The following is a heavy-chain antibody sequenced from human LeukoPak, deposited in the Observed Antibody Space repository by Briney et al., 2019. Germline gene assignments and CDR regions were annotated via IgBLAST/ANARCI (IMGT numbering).Heavy chain of an antibody. V-gene: IGHV3-23*01. Sequence: GGSLRLSCAASGFTFSSYAMGWVRQAPGKGLEWVSAISGSGGSTYYADSVKGRFTISRDNSKNTLYLQMNSLRAEDTAVYYCAKDPPYYYDSSLSYYFDYWGQGTLVTVSS. J-gene: IGHJ4*02. CDR2: ISGSGGST. D-gene: IGHD3-22*01. CDR1: GFTFSSYA. CDR3: AKDPPYYYDSSLSYYFDY.